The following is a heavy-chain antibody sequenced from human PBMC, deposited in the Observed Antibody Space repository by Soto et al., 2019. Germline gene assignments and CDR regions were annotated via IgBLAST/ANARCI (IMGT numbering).Heavy chain of an antibody. D-gene: IGHD2-2*01. Sequence: QTGRSLRLSCAASGFPFSTYSMSWVRQAPGKGLEWISYISASTLTIFYADSVKGRFTISRDTAQNSLYLQMNSLRDEDTAVYYCARAPQLVAPAATGFDSWGQGTLVTVSS. CDR3: ARAPQLVAPAATGFDS. CDR1: GFPFSTYS. J-gene: IGHJ4*02. CDR2: ISASTLTI. V-gene: IGHV3-48*02.